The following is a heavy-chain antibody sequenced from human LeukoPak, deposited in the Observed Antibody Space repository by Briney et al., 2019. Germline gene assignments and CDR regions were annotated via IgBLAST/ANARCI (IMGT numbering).Heavy chain of an antibody. D-gene: IGHD3-10*01. J-gene: IGHJ1*01. CDR1: GGSISSYY. CDR2: IYYSGST. V-gene: IGHV4-59*08. CDR3: ASQPYYGSGSPEYFQH. Sequence: SETLSLTCTVSGGSISSYYWSWIRQPPGKGLEWIGYIYYSGSTNYNPSLKSRVTISVDTSKNQFSLKLSSVTAADTAVYYCASQPYYGSGSPEYFQHWGQGTLVTVCS.